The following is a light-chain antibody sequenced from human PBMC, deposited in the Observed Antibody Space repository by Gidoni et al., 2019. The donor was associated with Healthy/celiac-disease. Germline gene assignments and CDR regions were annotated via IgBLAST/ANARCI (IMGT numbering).Light chain of an antibody. V-gene: IGLV3-1*01. CDR2: QDS. J-gene: IGLJ2*01. CDR1: ALGATY. Sequence: SYALTQPPPVSVSPGQTASITRSGVALGATYACWYQQKPGQSPVLDIYQDSKRPSGIPERFSGSNSGNTATLTISGTQAMDEADYYCQAWDSSIVVFGGGTKLTVL. CDR3: QAWDSSIVV.